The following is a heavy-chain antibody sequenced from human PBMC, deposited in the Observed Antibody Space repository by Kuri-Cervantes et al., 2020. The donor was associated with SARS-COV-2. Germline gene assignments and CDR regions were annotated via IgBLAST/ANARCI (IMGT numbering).Heavy chain of an antibody. CDR3: ASPLGSSGYYYAY. J-gene: IGHJ4*02. CDR1: GGSIRISSYY. V-gene: IGHV4-39*01. D-gene: IGHD3-22*01. CDR2: IYYSGST. Sequence: GSLRLSCTVSGGSIRISSYYWGWIRQPPGKGLEWIGSIYYSGSTYYNPSLKSRVTISVDTSKNQFSLKLSSVTAADTAVYYCASPLGSSGYYYAYWGQGTLVTVSS.